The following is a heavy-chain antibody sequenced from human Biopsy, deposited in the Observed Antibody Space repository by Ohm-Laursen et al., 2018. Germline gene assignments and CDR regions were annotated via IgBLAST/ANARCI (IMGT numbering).Heavy chain of an antibody. D-gene: IGHD3-3*01. V-gene: IGHV4-59*01. CDR2: IYYSGST. Sequence: LRLSCTASGFTFSSYAMTWIRQHPGKGLEWIGYIYYSGSTNYNPSLRGRVTISVDTSKNQFSLKLSSVTAADTAVFFCARLYRLDDYWNDDPPDAFDVWGQGTRVTVSS. J-gene: IGHJ3*01. CDR1: GFTFSSYA. CDR3: ARLYRLDDYWNDDPPDAFDV.